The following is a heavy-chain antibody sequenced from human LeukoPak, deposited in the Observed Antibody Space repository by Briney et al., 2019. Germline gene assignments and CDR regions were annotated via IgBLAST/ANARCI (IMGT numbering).Heavy chain of an antibody. D-gene: IGHD3-22*01. CDR2: IYYNGST. Sequence: PSETLSLTCTVSGGSISSGGYYWSWIRQHPGKGLEWIGYIYYNGSTYYNPSLKSRVTISVDTSKNQFSLKLSSVTAADTAVYYCARVFIFNYYDSSGLIDRWYFDLWGRGTLVTVSS. J-gene: IGHJ2*01. CDR3: ARVFIFNYYDSSGLIDRWYFDL. V-gene: IGHV4-31*03. CDR1: GGSISSGGYY.